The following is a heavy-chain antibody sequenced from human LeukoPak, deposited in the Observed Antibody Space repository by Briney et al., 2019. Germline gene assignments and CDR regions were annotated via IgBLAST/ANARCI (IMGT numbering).Heavy chain of an antibody. D-gene: IGHD3-10*01. CDR1: GGSISHYY. J-gene: IGHJ4*02. V-gene: IGHV4-59*08. CDR2: IYYTGAT. Sequence: KPSETLSLTCTVSGGSISHYYWSWIRQPPGKGLEWIGPIYYTGATKYNPSLKRRISISVHTSKNHFSLMLSSVTAADTAVYYCARFGITVVRGGKYYFDYWGQGTLVTVSS. CDR3: ARFGITVVRGGKYYFDY.